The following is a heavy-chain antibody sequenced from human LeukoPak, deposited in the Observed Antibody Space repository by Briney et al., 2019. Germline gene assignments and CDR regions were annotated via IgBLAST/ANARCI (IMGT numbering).Heavy chain of an antibody. V-gene: IGHV4-59*01. CDR1: GGFINSYY. CDR2: ICNSGNT. J-gene: IGHJ4*02. Sequence: SETLSLTCTVSGGFINSYYWTWIRQPPGKGLEWIGNICNSGNTNYNPSLKSRVTISVDTSKNQFSLKLSSVTAADTAVYYCARDLGIAARPDYWGQGTLVTVSS. CDR3: ARDLGIAARPDY. D-gene: IGHD6-6*01.